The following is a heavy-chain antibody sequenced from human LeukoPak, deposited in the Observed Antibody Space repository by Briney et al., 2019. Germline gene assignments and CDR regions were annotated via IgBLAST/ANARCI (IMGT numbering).Heavy chain of an antibody. CDR3: AKDRLLNCRGDCYIFDY. D-gene: IGHD2-21*02. V-gene: IGHV3-23*01. Sequence: GGSLRLSCAASGFTFSSYGMSWVRQAPGKGLEWVSAISGSGDSTFYADSVKGRFSISRDNSKNTLYLQVNGPRAEDTAVYYCAKDRLLNCRGDCYIFDYWGQGTVVTVSS. J-gene: IGHJ4*02. CDR2: ISGSGDST. CDR1: GFTFSSYG.